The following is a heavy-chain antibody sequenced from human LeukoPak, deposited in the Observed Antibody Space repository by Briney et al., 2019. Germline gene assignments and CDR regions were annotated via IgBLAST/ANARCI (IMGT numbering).Heavy chain of an antibody. J-gene: IGHJ4*02. CDR3: ARDRGQGLAWYYFDY. Sequence: PGGSLRLSCAASGFTVSSNYMSWVRQAPGKGLEWVSVIYSGGSTYYADSVKGRFTISRDNSKNTLYLQMNSLRAEDTAVYYCARDRGQGLAWYYFDYWGQGTQVTVSS. V-gene: IGHV3-53*01. D-gene: IGHD6-19*01. CDR1: GFTVSSNY. CDR2: IYSGGST.